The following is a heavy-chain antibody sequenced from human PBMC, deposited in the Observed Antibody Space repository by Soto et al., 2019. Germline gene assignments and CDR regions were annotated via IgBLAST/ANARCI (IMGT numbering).Heavy chain of an antibody. V-gene: IGHV1-69*06. J-gene: IGHJ4*02. D-gene: IGHD5-18*01. Sequence: QVQLVQSGAEVKKPGSSVKVSCKASGGTFSSYAISWVRQAPGQGLEWMGGIIPIFGTANYAQKFQGRVTITADKSASTAYMELSSLRSEDTAVYYCATPARPAAMDYFDYWGQGTLVTVSS. CDR1: GGTFSSYA. CDR2: IIPIFGTA. CDR3: ATPARPAAMDYFDY.